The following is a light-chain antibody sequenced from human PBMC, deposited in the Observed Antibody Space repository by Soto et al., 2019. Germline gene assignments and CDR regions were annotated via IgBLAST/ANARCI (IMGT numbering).Light chain of an antibody. CDR3: SSYTSRSTL. Sequence: QSALTQPASVSGSPGQSITISCTGTSSDVGGYNYVSWYQQHPGKAPKLMIYDVSNRPSGVSNRFSGSKSGNTASLTISGLQAEDEADYYCSSYTSRSTLIGGGTKLTVL. V-gene: IGLV2-14*01. J-gene: IGLJ2*01. CDR2: DVS. CDR1: SSDVGGYNY.